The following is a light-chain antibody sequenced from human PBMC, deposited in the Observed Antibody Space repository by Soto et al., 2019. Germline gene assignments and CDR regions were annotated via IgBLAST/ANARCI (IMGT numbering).Light chain of an antibody. V-gene: IGLV2-11*01. CDR3: CSYAGTYTPVV. CDR1: SSDVGGYDY. CDR2: DVS. Sequence: QSAPTQPRSVSGSPVQSVTISCTGTSSDVGGYDYVSWYQQSPGKAPKLMIYDVSERPSGVPDRFSGSKSGNTASLTISGLQAEDEADYYCCSYAGTYTPVVFGGGTKVTVL. J-gene: IGLJ2*01.